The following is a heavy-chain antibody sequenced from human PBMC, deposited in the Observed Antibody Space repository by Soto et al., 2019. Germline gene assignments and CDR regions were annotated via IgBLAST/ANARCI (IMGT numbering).Heavy chain of an antibody. CDR2: ISGSGGST. CDR1: GFTFSSYA. Sequence: EVQLLESGGGLVQPGGSLRLSCAASGFTFSSYAMSWVRQAPGKGLEWVSAISGSGGSTYYADSVKGRFTISRDNSKNTLYRQMNSLRAEDTAVYYCATDIVVGYYYYGMDVWGQGTTVTVSS. D-gene: IGHD2-15*01. V-gene: IGHV3-23*01. J-gene: IGHJ6*02. CDR3: ATDIVVGYYYYGMDV.